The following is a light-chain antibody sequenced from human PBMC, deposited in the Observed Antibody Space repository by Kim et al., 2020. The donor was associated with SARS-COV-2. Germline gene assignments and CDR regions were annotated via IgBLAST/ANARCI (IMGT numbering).Light chain of an antibody. V-gene: IGKV1-17*01. CDR1: QGIGNA. Sequence: ASVGDRVTIPCRASQGIGNALGWYQQRPGRAPNRLIYDASNLESGVPSWFSGSGSGTEFTLTISSLQPDDFATYYCLHHHIFPLTFGGGTKVDIK. J-gene: IGKJ4*01. CDR3: LHHHIFPLT. CDR2: DAS.